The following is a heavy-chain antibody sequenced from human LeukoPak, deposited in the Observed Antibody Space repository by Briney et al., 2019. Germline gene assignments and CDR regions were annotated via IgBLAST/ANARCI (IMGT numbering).Heavy chain of an antibody. J-gene: IGHJ4*02. CDR2: IYYSGST. Sequence: PSETLSLTCTVSGGSISSYYWSWIRRPPGKGLELIGYIYYSGSTNYNPSLKSRVTISVDTSKNQFSLNLSSVTAADTAVYYCARVLRSRTYYLFDYWGQGTLVTVSS. D-gene: IGHD1-26*01. CDR1: GGSISSYY. V-gene: IGHV4-59*01. CDR3: ARVLRSRTYYLFDY.